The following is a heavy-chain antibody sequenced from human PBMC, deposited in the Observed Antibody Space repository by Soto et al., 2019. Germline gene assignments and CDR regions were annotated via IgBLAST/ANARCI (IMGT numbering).Heavy chain of an antibody. V-gene: IGHV3-73*02. CDR2: IRSRVNGHTT. J-gene: IGHJ5*02. D-gene: IGHD4-4*01. CDR1: GFTFSAFP. Sequence: EMQLVESGGGLVRPGESLQLSCAASGFTFSAFPIHWVRRASGRGLEWVGRIRSRVNGHTTAYGASVTGRFTISRDDSRNVAYLQMTGLKIEDTAVYYCTRHSTEGYRKNNWFATWGQGTLVTVSS. CDR3: TRHSTEGYRKNNWFAT.